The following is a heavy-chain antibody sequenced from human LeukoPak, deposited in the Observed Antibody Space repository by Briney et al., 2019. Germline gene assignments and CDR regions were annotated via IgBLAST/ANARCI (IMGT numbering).Heavy chain of an antibody. J-gene: IGHJ3*02. CDR1: GFIVSSNY. D-gene: IGHD5-18*01. CDR2: IYSGVST. Sequence: PGGSLRLSCAASGFIVSSNYMSWARQAPGKGLGWVSVIYSGVSTYYADSVKGRFTISRDNSKNTLYLQMNRLRAEDTAVYYCARDSGLGYSSAFDIWGQGTMVTVSS. V-gene: IGHV3-66*01. CDR3: ARDSGLGYSSAFDI.